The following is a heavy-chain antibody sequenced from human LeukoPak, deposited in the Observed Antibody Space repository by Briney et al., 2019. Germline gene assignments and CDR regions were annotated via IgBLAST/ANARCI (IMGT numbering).Heavy chain of an antibody. CDR1: GGSISSGDYY. CDR3: ARVYSYGYAVDY. D-gene: IGHD5-18*01. CDR2: IYYSGST. V-gene: IGHV4-30-4*01. Sequence: PSQTLSLTCTVSGGSISSGDYYWSWIRQPPGKGLEWIGYIYYSGSTYYNPSLKSRVTISVDTSKNQFSLKLSSVTAADTAVYYCARVYSYGYAVDYWGQGTLVTVSS. J-gene: IGHJ4*02.